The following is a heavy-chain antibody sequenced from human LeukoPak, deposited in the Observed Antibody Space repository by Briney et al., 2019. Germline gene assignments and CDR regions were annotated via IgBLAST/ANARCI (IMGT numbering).Heavy chain of an antibody. CDR2: IIPIFGTA. D-gene: IGHD1-7*01. J-gene: IGHJ4*02. CDR1: GGTFSSYA. Sequence: SVKVSCKASGGTFSSYAISWVRQAPGQGLEWMGGIIPIFGTANYAQKFQGRVTITADKSTSTAYMELSSLRSEDTAVYYCARSPPIWNFVDYFDYWGQGVLVSVSS. V-gene: IGHV1-69*06. CDR3: ARSPPIWNFVDYFDY.